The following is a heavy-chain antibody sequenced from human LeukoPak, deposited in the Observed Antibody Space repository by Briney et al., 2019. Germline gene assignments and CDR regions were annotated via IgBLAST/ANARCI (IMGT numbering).Heavy chain of an antibody. CDR2: IIPIFGTA. CDR1: GGTFSSYA. Sequence: SVKVSCKASGGTFSSYAISWVRQAPGQGLEWMGGIIPIFGTANYAQKFQGRVTITADESTSTAYMELSSLRSEDTAVYYCARLLAVADTTIDYWGQGTLVTVSS. D-gene: IGHD6-19*01. V-gene: IGHV1-69*13. J-gene: IGHJ4*02. CDR3: ARLLAVADTTIDY.